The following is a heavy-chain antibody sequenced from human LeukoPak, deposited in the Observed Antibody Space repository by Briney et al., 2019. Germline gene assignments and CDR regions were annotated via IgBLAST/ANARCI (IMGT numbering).Heavy chain of an antibody. D-gene: IGHD6-19*01. J-gene: IGHJ4*02. CDR2: IYHSGST. CDR3: ARGQWQIDY. Sequence: SETLSLTCAVSGGSTSSGGYSWSWIRQPPGKGLEWIGYIYHSGSTYYNPSLKSRVTISVDRSKNQFSLKLSSVTAADTAVYYCARGQWQIDYWGQGVLVTVSP. CDR1: GGSTSSGGYS. V-gene: IGHV4-30-2*01.